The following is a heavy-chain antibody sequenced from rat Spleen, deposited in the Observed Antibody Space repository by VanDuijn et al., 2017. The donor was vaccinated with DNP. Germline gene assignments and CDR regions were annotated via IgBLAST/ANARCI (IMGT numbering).Heavy chain of an antibody. J-gene: IGHJ2*01. D-gene: IGHD5-1*01. CDR3: ATLGVGTYYGDY. Sequence: EVQLVESGGGLVQPGRSLKLSCAASGFTFSDYYMAWVRQAPTKGLEWVAYISYDGGSTYYGDSVKGRFTISRDNAKSTLYLQMDSLRSEDTATYYCATLGVGTYYGDYWGQGVMVTVSS. CDR1: GFTFSDYY. CDR2: ISYDGGST. V-gene: IGHV5-20*01.